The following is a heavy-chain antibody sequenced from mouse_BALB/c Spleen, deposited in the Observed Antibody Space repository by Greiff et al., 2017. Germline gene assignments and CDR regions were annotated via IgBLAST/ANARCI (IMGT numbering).Heavy chain of an antibody. J-gene: IGHJ4*01. V-gene: IGHV1S81*02. Sequence: FQLQQPGAELVKPGASVKLSCKASGYTFTSYWIHWVKQRPGQGLEWIGEINPSNGRTNYNEKFKSKATLTVDKSSSTAYMQLSSLTSEDSAVYYCARLHAAMDYWGQGTSVTVSS. CDR3: ARLHAAMDY. CDR2: INPSNGRT. CDR1: GYTFTSYW.